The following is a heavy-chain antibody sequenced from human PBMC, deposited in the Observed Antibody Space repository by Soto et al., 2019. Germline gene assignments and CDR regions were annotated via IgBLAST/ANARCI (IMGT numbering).Heavy chain of an antibody. CDR1: GGSISSYY. CDR2: IYYSGNT. J-gene: IGHJ4*02. D-gene: IGHD3-16*02. CDR3: ARGRFGGVIVMGY. V-gene: IGHV4-59*01. Sequence: QVQLQESGPGLVKPSETLSLTCTVSGGSISSYYWSWIRQPPGKGLEWIGYIYYSGNTNYNPSLKSRVTISVDTSKNQFSRKLSSVTAADTAVYYCARGRFGGVIVMGYWGQGTLVTVSS.